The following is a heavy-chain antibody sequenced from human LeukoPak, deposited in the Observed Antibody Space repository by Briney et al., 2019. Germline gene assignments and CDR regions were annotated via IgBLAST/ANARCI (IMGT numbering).Heavy chain of an antibody. J-gene: IGHJ3*01. CDR3: ARGGPNDLGAFDL. CDR2: IYSRGVT. D-gene: IGHD1-1*01. Sequence: SETLSLTCTVSGGSINSGGFYWGWVRQPPGKGLEWIGNIYSRGVTYYNPSLKSRVTMSEDTSKNKLTLKLNSVTAADTAVFYCARGGPNDLGAFDLWGQGTLVTVSA. CDR1: GGSINSGGFY. V-gene: IGHV4-39*01.